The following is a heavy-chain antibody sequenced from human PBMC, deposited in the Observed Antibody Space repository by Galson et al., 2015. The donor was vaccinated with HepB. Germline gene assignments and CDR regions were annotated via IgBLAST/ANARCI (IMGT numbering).Heavy chain of an antibody. D-gene: IGHD1-1*01. J-gene: IGHJ4*02. CDR3: ARHHTTGWYYFDN. V-gene: IGHV4-39*01. CDR2: IHSSGSP. CDR1: GASFSSSNYY. Sequence: SLTCIVSGASFSSSNYYWGWVRQPPGKGLEWIGTIHSSGSPYYNPSLSSRSTISVDTSKSQFSLKLSSVTAADTAVYYCARHHTTGWYYFDNWGQGTLVSVSP.